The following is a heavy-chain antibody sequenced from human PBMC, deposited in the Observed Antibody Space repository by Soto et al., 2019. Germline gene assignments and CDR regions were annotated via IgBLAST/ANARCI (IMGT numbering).Heavy chain of an antibody. V-gene: IGHV1-69*02. CDR3: ASSYGSGYRAFDY. Sequence: QVQLVQSGAEVKRHGSSVRVSCKASGDTFTFYSINWVRQAPGLGLEWMGRINPILSMSNYAQRFQGRVTRTADKSTSTAYMELSSLRSEDTAMYYCASSYGSGYRAFDYWGQGALVTVSS. CDR2: INPILSMS. D-gene: IGHD3-10*01. CDR1: GDTFTFYS. J-gene: IGHJ4*02.